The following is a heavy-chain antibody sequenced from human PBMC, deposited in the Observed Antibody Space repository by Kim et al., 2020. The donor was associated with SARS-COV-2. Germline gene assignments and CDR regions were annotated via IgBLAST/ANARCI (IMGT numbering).Heavy chain of an antibody. CDR1: GGSISSYY. CDR2: IYYSGST. J-gene: IGHJ6*02. V-gene: IGHV4-59*01. Sequence: SETLSLTCTVSGGSISSYYWSWIRQPPGKGLEWIGYIYYSGSTNYNPSLKSRVTISVDTSKNQFSLKLSSVTAADTAVYYCARGPVYYGMDVWGQGTTVT. CDR3: ARGPVYYGMDV.